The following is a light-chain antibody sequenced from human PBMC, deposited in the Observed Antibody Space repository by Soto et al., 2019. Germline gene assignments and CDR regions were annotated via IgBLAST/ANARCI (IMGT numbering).Light chain of an antibody. CDR2: GAS. CDR1: QSVSSNN. Sequence: EIVLTQSPGTLSLSPGDTATLSCRASQSVSSNNLAWYHQKPGQTPRLLIYGASSRATGIPDRFSGSGSGTDFTLTISRLEPEDFAVYYCQQYDTSITFGQGTRLEIE. J-gene: IGKJ5*01. V-gene: IGKV3-20*01. CDR3: QQYDTSIT.